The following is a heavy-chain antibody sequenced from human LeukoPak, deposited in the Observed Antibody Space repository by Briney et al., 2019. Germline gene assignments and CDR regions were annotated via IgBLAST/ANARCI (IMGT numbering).Heavy chain of an antibody. J-gene: IGHJ4*02. CDR2: ISYDGSNK. CDR1: GFTFSNYG. CDR3: ANPSVAATDY. V-gene: IGHV3-30*18. D-gene: IGHD2-15*01. Sequence: GGSLRLSCAASGFTFSNYGMHWVRQAPGKGLEWVAVISYDGSNKYHADSVKGRFTISRDNSKNTLYLQMNSLRAEDTAVYYCANPSVAATDYWGQGTLVTVSS.